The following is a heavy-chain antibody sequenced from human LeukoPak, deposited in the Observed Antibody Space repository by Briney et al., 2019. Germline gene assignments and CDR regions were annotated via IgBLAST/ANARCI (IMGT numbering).Heavy chain of an antibody. D-gene: IGHD3-22*01. Sequence: SETLSLTCTVSGGSISRYYWSWIRQPPGKGLEWIGYIYYSGSTNYNPSLKSRVTISVDTSKNQFSLKLSSVTAADTAVYYCARVSDDSSTPDAFDIWGQGTMVTVSS. J-gene: IGHJ3*02. CDR2: IYYSGST. CDR1: GGSISRYY. V-gene: IGHV4-59*01. CDR3: ARVSDDSSTPDAFDI.